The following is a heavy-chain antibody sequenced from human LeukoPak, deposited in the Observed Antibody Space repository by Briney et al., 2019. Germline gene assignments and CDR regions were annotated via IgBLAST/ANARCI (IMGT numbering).Heavy chain of an antibody. CDR2: ISGSGGST. J-gene: IGHJ5*02. V-gene: IGHV3-23*01. D-gene: IGHD3-3*01. CDR3: AKDRYRDFWSGYPGSFGFDP. CDR1: GFTFSSYA. Sequence: GGSLRLSCAASGFTFSSYAMSWVRQAPGKGLEWVSAISGSGGSTYYADSVKGRFTISRDNSKNTLYLQMNSLRAADTAVYYCAKDRYRDFWSGYPGSFGFDPWGQGTLVTVSS.